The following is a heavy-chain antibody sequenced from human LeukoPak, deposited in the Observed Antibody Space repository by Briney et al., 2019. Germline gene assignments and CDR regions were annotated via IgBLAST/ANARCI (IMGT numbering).Heavy chain of an antibody. CDR1: GGSISSHY. J-gene: IGHJ6*02. D-gene: IGHD3-10*01. CDR2: IYHSGST. CDR3: ARTSRHYYGSGSDLTPWPAEMDV. V-gene: IGHV4-59*11. Sequence: SETLSLTCTVSGGSISSHYWTWIRQPPGNKLEWIGYIYHSGSTDYNPSLNSRVTISVDTSKNRFSLRLRSVTPADTAVYYCARTSRHYYGSGSDLTPWPAEMDVWGQGTTVTVSS.